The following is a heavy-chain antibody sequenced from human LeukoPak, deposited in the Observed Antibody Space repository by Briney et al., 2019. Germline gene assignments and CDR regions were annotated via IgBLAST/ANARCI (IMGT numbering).Heavy chain of an antibody. D-gene: IGHD3-10*01. CDR2: ISSSSSYI. CDR3: ARDHDGSGSYVVFVY. J-gene: IGHJ4*02. V-gene: IGHV3-21*01. Sequence: PGGSLRLSCAASGFTFSSYSMNWVRQAPGKGLEWVSSISSSSSYIYYADSVKGRFTISRDNAKNSLYLQMNSLRAEDTAVYYCARDHDGSGSYVVFVYWGQGTLVTVSS. CDR1: GFTFSSYS.